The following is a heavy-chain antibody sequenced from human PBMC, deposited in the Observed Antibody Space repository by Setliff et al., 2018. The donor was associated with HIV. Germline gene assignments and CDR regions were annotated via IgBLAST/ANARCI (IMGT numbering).Heavy chain of an antibody. CDR3: ARAQPFDP. V-gene: IGHV3-48*04. CDR2: ISSSSSTI. D-gene: IGHD6-13*01. CDR1: GFTFSSYS. J-gene: IGHJ5*02. Sequence: PGGSLRLSCAASGFTFSSYSMNWVRQAPGKGLEWVSYISSSSSTIYYADSVKGRFTISRDNAKKALYLQMNSLRAEDTAVYYCARAQPFDPWGQGTLVTVSS.